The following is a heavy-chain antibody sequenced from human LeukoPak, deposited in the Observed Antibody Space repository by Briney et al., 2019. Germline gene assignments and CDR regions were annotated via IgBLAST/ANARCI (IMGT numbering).Heavy chain of an antibody. CDR2: ISAYNCNT. J-gene: IGHJ6*02. D-gene: IGHD3-3*01. CDR1: GYTFTSYG. CDR3: ARFSDGADSDFWSGYPGYYYGMDV. Sequence: SSVKVSCKASGYTFTSYGISWVRQAPGQGLEGMGCISAYNCNTNYAQKLQGRVTMTTDASTSRAYMELRSLRSDDTAVYYCARFSDGADSDFWSGYPGYYYGMDVWGQGTTVTVSS. V-gene: IGHV1-18*01.